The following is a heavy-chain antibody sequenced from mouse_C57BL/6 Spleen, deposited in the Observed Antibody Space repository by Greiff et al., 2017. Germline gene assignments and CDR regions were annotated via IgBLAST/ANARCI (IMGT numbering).Heavy chain of an antibody. Sequence: QVQLKESGPGLVPPSQSLSITCTVSGFSLTSYGVHWVRQSPGKGLEWLGVIWSGGSTDYNAAFISRLSISKDNTKSQVFLKMNSLQADDTAIYYCARQGVVATYYFDYWGQGTTLTVSS. CDR3: ARQGVVATYYFDY. D-gene: IGHD1-1*01. J-gene: IGHJ2*01. CDR1: GFSLTSYG. CDR2: IWSGGST. V-gene: IGHV2-2*01.